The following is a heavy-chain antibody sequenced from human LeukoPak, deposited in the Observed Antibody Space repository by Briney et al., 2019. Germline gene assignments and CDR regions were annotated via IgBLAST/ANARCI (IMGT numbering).Heavy chain of an antibody. Sequence: ASVKVSCKASGYTFTGYYMHWVRQAPGQGLEWMGIINPSGGSTSYAQKFQGRVTMTRDTSTSTVYMELSSLRSEDTAVYYCARDGSKRWLQLYYFDYWGQGTLVTVSS. CDR3: ARDGSKRWLQLYYFDY. CDR2: INPSGGST. V-gene: IGHV1-46*01. CDR1: GYTFTGYY. D-gene: IGHD5-24*01. J-gene: IGHJ4*02.